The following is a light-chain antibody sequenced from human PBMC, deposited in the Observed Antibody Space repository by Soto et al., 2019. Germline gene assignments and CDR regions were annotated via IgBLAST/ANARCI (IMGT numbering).Light chain of an antibody. V-gene: IGKV3-15*01. CDR2: GAS. CDR1: QSISSN. J-gene: IGKJ1*01. CDR3: QQYNQWPGT. Sequence: EIVLTQSPATLSVSPGEGATLSCRASQSISSNLAWYQQKPGQSPRLLIYGASSRATGVPVRFSGSGSGVAFTLTISGLQSEDFAVYHCQQYNQWPGTFGQGTKVDIK.